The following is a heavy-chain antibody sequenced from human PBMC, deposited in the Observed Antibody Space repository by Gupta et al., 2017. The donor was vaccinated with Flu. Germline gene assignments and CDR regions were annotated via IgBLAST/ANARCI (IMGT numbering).Heavy chain of an antibody. Sequence: GAEVKKPGASVKVSCKASGYTFKNFGISWVRQAPGQGLEWMGWISAYNGHTNYAQRLQDRVTMTTDTSTSTAYMELRSLRSDDTAVYFCARDRGNVLMAPDFDYWGQGTLVTVSS. CDR2: ISAYNGHT. CDR3: ARDRGNVLMAPDFDY. J-gene: IGHJ4*02. CDR1: GYTFKNFG. V-gene: IGHV1-18*01. D-gene: IGHD2-8*01.